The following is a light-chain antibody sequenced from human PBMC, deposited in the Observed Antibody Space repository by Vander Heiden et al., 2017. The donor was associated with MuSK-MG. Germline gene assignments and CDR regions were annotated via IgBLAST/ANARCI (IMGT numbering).Light chain of an antibody. CDR1: QSLLHSETRGTY. CDR3: RQRISFPYT. V-gene: IGKV2-40*01. J-gene: IGKJ2*01. Sequence: DIVMTQTPLSLPVTPGEPASISCRSSQSLLHSETRGTYLDWYLQKPGQSPQLLIHTGSYRASGVPDRFSGSGSGTDFTLKISRVEAEDVGLYYCRQRISFPYTFGQGTKLEIK. CDR2: TGS.